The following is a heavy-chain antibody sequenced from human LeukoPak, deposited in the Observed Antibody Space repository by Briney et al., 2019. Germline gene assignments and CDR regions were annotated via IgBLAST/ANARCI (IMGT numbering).Heavy chain of an antibody. D-gene: IGHD6-19*01. CDR2: ISSSSSII. Sequence: PGGSLRLSCAASGLTFSSYSMNWVRQAPGKGLEWVSYISSSSSIISYADSVKGRFTISRDNAKNSLYLQMNSLRDEDTAAYYCARTVIAVAANWFDPWGQGTLVTVSS. CDR1: GLTFSSYS. CDR3: ARTVIAVAANWFDP. J-gene: IGHJ5*02. V-gene: IGHV3-48*02.